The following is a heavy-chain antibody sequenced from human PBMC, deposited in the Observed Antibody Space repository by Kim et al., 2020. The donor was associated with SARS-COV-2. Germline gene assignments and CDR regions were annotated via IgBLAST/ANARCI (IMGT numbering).Heavy chain of an antibody. CDR2: IYPGDSDT. J-gene: IGHJ5*02. V-gene: IGHV5-51*01. CDR1: GYSFTSYW. CDR3: ARGVRRAVAGYGFCWFDP. D-gene: IGHD6-19*01. Sequence: GASLKISCKGSGYSFTSYWIGWVRQMPGKGLEWMGIIYPGDSDTRYSPSFQGQVTISADKSISTAYLQWSSLKASDTAMYYCARGVRRAVAGYGFCWFDPWGQGTLVTVSS.